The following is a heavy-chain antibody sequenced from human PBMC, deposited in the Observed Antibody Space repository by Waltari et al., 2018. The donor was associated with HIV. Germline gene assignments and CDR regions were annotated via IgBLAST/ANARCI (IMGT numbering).Heavy chain of an antibody. V-gene: IGHV3-23*04. CDR1: GGNLTHYG. CDR3: AEDYDPSGLAYVLIDC. D-gene: IGHD3-22*01. CDR2: IRGCGGKT. J-gene: IGHJ4*02. Sequence: EVHLVESGGGLVQPGGSLRLTCAASGGNLTHYGMTWVRQAPGKGVELVSSIRGCGGKTYNADSAKGRFTISRDNSKQTVLLQMDSLRAEDTALYYCAEDYDPSGLAYVLIDCWRQGTVVTVSS.